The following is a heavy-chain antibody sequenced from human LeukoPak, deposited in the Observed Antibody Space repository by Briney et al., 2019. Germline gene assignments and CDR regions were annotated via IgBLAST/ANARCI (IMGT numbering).Heavy chain of an antibody. J-gene: IGHJ4*02. V-gene: IGHV3-30*18. D-gene: IGHD2-2*01. CDR1: GFTFSSYG. Sequence: GGSLRLSCAASGFTFSSYGMHWVRQAPGKGLEWVAVISYDGSNKYYADSVKGRFTIFRDNSKNTLYLQMNSLRAEDTAVYYCAKDPYGTRYFDYWGQGTLVTVSS. CDR3: AKDPYGTRYFDY. CDR2: ISYDGSNK.